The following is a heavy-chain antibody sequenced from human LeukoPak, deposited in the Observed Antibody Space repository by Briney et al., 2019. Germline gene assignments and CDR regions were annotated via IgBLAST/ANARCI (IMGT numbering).Heavy chain of an antibody. CDR1: GDSVSSDSAA. Sequence: SQTLSLTCAISGDSVSSDSAAWNWIRQSPSRGLEWLGRTYYRSKWYNDYAVCVKSRITINPDTSKNQFSLQLNSVTPEDTAVYYCARDPSYDNLTEYGMDVWGQGTTVTVSS. CDR2: TYYRSKWYN. CDR3: ARDPSYDNLTEYGMDV. V-gene: IGHV6-1*01. J-gene: IGHJ6*02. D-gene: IGHD3-9*01.